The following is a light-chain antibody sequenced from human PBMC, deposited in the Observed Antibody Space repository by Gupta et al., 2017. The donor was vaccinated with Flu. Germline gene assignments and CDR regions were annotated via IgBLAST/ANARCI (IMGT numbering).Light chain of an antibody. CDR1: QSVSSQ. J-gene: IGKJ4*01. V-gene: IGKV3-11*01. Sequence: EIVLTHSPATLSLSPGERATLSCRASQSVSSQLAWYQQKPGQAPRLLIYDASNRATGIPARFSGSGSGTDFTLTVSSLEPEDFAVYYCQQRRDWPLTFGGGTKVEIK. CDR3: QQRRDWPLT. CDR2: DAS.